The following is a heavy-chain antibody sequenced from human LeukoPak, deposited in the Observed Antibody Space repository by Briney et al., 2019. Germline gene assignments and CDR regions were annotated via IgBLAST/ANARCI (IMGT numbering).Heavy chain of an antibody. CDR2: IKCKTDGRTT. Sequence: GGSLRLSCAASGFTFSNAWMSWVRQAPGKGLEWVGHIKCKTDGRTTDYAAPVKGRFTISRDDSKNTLYLQMDSLKTEDTAVYYCTTEAGDDWGQGTLVTVSS. J-gene: IGHJ4*02. V-gene: IGHV3-15*01. CDR3: TTEAGDD. CDR1: GFTFSNAW. D-gene: IGHD5-24*01.